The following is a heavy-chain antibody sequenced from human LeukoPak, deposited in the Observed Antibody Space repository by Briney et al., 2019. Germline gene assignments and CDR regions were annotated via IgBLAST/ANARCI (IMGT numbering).Heavy chain of an antibody. CDR3: AREKASTLTYDTFDI. J-gene: IGHJ3*02. CDR2: ISSSSSYI. V-gene: IGHV3-21*01. CDR1: GFTFSTYS. Sequence: SGGSLRLSCAGSGFTFSTYSMNWVRQAPGKGLEWVSSISSSSSYIYYADSVKGRFTISRDNAKNSLYLQMNSLRAEDTAVYYCAREKASTLTYDTFDIWGQGTMVTVSS.